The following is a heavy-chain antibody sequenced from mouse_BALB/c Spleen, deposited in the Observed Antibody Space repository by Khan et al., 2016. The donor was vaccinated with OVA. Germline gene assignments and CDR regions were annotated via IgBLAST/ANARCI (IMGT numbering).Heavy chain of an antibody. CDR2: IDPFNGGT. V-gene: IGHV1S135*01. D-gene: IGHD3-3*01. CDR3: ARGTCDY. J-gene: IGHJ3*01. Sequence: VQLQQSGPDLMKPGASVNISCKASGYSFTSYYIHWVKQSHGKSLEWIGYIDPFNGGTDYNQKFKGKATLTVDKSSNTAYMHLSSLTSDDSDVYYCARGTCDYWGQGTLVTVSA. CDR1: GYSFTSYY.